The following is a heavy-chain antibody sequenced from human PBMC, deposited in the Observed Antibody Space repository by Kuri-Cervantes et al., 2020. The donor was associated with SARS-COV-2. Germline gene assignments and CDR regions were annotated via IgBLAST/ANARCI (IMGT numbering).Heavy chain of an antibody. V-gene: IGHV1-2*02. J-gene: IGHJ4*02. CDR2: INPNSGGT. D-gene: IGHD2-15*01. CDR1: GYTFTDYY. Sequence: ASVKVSCKASGYTFTDYYIHWVRQAPGQGLEWMGWINPNSGGTTYAENFQGRVTMTRDTSISTAYMELRSLRSDDTAVYYCARAPGYCSGGSCYSGGGYWGQGTLVTVSS. CDR3: ARAPGYCSGGSCYSGGGY.